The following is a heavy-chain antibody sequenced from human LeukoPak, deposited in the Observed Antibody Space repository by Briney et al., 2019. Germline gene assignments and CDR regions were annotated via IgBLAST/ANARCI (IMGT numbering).Heavy chain of an antibody. CDR2: IYYSGST. Sequence: SETLSLTCTVSGGSISSYYWSWIRQPPGKGLEWIGYIYYSGSTNYNPSLKSRVTISVDTSKNQFSLKLSSVTAADTAVYYCARVHYYDSSGYPLFDYWGQGTLVPVSS. D-gene: IGHD3-22*01. CDR3: ARVHYYDSSGYPLFDY. J-gene: IGHJ4*02. CDR1: GGSISSYY. V-gene: IGHV4-59*01.